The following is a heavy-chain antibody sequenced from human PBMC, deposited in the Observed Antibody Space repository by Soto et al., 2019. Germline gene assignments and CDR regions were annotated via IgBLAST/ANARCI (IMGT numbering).Heavy chain of an antibody. Sequence: GASVKVSCKTSGGTFSTFGISWVRQAPGQGLEWMGGIIPIFGTANYAQKCQGRVTITADESTSTDYMELSSLRSEDTAVYYCARRDKYGDYDPIYYYYYGMDVWGQGTTVTVSS. CDR1: GGTFSTFG. D-gene: IGHD4-17*01. CDR2: IIPIFGTA. J-gene: IGHJ6*02. CDR3: ARRDKYGDYDPIYYYYYGMDV. V-gene: IGHV1-69*13.